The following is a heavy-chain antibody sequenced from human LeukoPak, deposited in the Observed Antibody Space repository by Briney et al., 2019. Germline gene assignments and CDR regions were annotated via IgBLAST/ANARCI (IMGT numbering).Heavy chain of an antibody. CDR2: ISSTGNNI. V-gene: IGHV3-21*01. CDR3: ARDRRGVVVVAASEN. J-gene: IGHJ4*02. CDR1: GFTFTIYT. D-gene: IGHD2-15*01. Sequence: GGSLRLSCAASGFTFTIYTMNWVRQAPGRGLEWVSSISSTGNNIYYADSVKGRFTISRDNAKVSLYLEMNSLRAEDTAVYYCARDRRGVVVVAASENWGQGTLVTVSS.